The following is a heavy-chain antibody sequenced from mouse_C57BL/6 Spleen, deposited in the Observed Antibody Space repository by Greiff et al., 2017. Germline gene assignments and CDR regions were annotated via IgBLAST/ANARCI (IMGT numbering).Heavy chain of an antibody. CDR1: GFSLTSYG. D-gene: IGHD2-5*01. CDR2: IWSGGST. J-gene: IGHJ4*01. V-gene: IGHV2-2*01. CDR3: ARRGGVSNPYAMDY. Sequence: QVQLQQSGPGLVQPSQSLSITCTVSGFSLTSYGVHWVRQSPGKGLEWLGVIWSGGSTDYTAAFISRLSISKDNSKSQVFFKMNSLQADDTAIYYAARRGGVSNPYAMDYWGQGTSVTVSS.